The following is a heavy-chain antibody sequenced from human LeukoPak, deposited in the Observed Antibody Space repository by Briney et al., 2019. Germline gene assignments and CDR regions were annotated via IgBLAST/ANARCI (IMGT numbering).Heavy chain of an antibody. V-gene: IGHV1-69*05. Sequence: SVKVSCKASGGTFSSYAISWVRQAPGQGLEWMGGIIPIFGTANYAQKFQGRVTITTDESTSTAYMELSSLRSEDTAVYYCARSRSQVITDLNYYHYMDVWGKGTAVTVSS. J-gene: IGHJ6*03. CDR3: ARSRSQVITDLNYYHYMDV. CDR1: GGTFSSYA. CDR2: IIPIFGTA. D-gene: IGHD3-16*02.